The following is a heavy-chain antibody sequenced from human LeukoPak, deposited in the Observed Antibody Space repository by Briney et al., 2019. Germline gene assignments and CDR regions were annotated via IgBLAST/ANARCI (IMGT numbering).Heavy chain of an antibody. J-gene: IGHJ4*02. CDR1: GGSFSGYY. D-gene: IGHD3-3*01. CDR3: ARARSSYDFWSGYYTTSFDY. V-gene: IGHV4-34*01. CDR2: INHSGST. Sequence: PSETLSLTRAVYGGSFSGYYWSWIRQPPGKGLEWIGEINHSGSTNYNPSLKSRVTISVDTSKNQFSLKLSSVTAADTAVYYCARARSSYDFWSGYYTTSFDYWGQGTLVTVSS.